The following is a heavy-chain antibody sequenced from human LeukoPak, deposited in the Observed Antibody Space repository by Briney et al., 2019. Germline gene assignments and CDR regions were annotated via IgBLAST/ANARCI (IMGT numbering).Heavy chain of an antibody. CDR3: ARGFGELLKNNWLDP. CDR2: IYHSGST. V-gene: IGHV4-38-2*02. CDR1: GYSISSGYY. J-gene: IGHJ5*02. D-gene: IGHD3-10*01. Sequence: TSETLSLTCTVSGYSISSGYYWGWIRQPPGQGLEWIGSIYHSGSTYYNPSLKSRVTISVDTSKNQFSLKLSSVTAADTAVYYCARGFGELLKNNWLDPWGQGTLVTVSS.